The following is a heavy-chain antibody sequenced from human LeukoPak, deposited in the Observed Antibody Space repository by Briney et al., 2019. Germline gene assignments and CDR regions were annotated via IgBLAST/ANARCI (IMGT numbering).Heavy chain of an antibody. Sequence: SETLSLTCTVSGGSITSDYYYWNWIRQPAGKGLEWIGRIYSDGNTNYNPSLKSRVTISADTSKNQFSLKLSSVTAADTAVYYCARVNYDSSGYYPNWFDPWGQGTLVTVSS. J-gene: IGHJ5*02. V-gene: IGHV4-61*02. CDR1: GGSITSDYYY. CDR2: IYSDGNT. D-gene: IGHD3-22*01. CDR3: ARVNYDSSGYYPNWFDP.